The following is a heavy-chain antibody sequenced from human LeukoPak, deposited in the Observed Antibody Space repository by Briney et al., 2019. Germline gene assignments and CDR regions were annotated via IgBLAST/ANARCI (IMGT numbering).Heavy chain of an antibody. Sequence: SETLSLTCTVSGGSISSYYWRWIRQPAGKGLEWIGRIYTSGSTNFNPSVKSRLTISVDTSKNQFSLKLSSVTAADTAVYYCARVQRKSRIAAAANWFDPWGQGTLVTVSS. CDR2: IYTSGST. V-gene: IGHV4-4*07. CDR1: GGSISSYY. D-gene: IGHD6-25*01. J-gene: IGHJ5*02. CDR3: ARVQRKSRIAAAANWFDP.